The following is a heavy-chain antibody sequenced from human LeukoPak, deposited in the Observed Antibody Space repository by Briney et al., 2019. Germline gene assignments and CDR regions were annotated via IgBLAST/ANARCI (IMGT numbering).Heavy chain of an antibody. D-gene: IGHD2-8*01. V-gene: IGHV4-39*01. CDR1: GGSISGSTYF. CDR2: IFASGTT. J-gene: IGHJ2*01. Sequence: SETLSLTCTVSGGSISGSTYFWGWIRQPPGKGLEWIGSIFASGTTYYNPSLESRLTISVDTSKNQLSLKLNSVTAADTAVYYCARNGGYQWCFDPWGRGTLVTVSS. CDR3: ARNGGYQWCFDP.